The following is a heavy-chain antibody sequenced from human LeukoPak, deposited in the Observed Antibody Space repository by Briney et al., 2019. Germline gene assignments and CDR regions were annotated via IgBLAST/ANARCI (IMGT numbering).Heavy chain of an antibody. CDR3: ARGHRITMIVVNAFDI. D-gene: IGHD3-22*01. CDR2: INHSGST. CDR1: GGSFSGYY. V-gene: IGHV4-34*01. Sequence: SETLSLTCAVYGGSFSGYYWSWIRQPPGKGLEWIGGINHSGSTNYNPSLKGRVTISVDTSKNQFSLKLSSVTAADTAVYYCARGHRITMIVVNAFDIWGQGTMVTVSS. J-gene: IGHJ3*02.